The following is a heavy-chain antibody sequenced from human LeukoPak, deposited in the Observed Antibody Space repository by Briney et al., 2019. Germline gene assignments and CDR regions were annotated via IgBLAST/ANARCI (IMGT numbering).Heavy chain of an antibody. CDR2: IIPIFGTA. CDR3: GRSEWLDNWFDP. J-gene: IGHJ5*02. V-gene: IGHV1-69*13. D-gene: IGHD6-19*01. Sequence: GASVKVSCKASGGTFSSYAISWVRQAPGQGLEWMGGIIPIFGTANYAQKFQGRVTITADESTSTAYMELSSLRSEDTAVYYCGRSEWLDNWFDPWGQGTLVTVSS. CDR1: GGTFSSYA.